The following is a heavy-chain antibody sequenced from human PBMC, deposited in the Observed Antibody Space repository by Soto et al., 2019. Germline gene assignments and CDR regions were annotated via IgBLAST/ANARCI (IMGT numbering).Heavy chain of an antibody. D-gene: IGHD4-17*01. V-gene: IGHV4-61*01. CDR2: IYYSGST. CDR3: ARVYGDYIDY. CDR1: GWFVSRIRYF. J-gene: IGHJ4*02. Sequence: PPETLSLTHSFSGWFVSRIRYFLGLIRQPPGKGLEWIGYIYYSGSTSYNPSLKSRVTISVDTSKNQFSLKLSSVTAADTAVYYCARVYGDYIDYWGQGTLVTLSS.